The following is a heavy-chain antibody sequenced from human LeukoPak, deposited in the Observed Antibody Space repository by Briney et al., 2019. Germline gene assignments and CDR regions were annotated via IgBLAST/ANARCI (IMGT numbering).Heavy chain of an antibody. CDR2: ISSSSSYI. D-gene: IGHD3-3*01. V-gene: IGHV3-21*01. Sequence: PEGSLRLSCAASGFTFSSYAMSWVRQAPGKGLEWVSSISSSSSYIYYADSVKGRFTISRDNAKNSLYLQMNSLRAEDTAVYYCASTRFWSGYYDGGQGTLVTVSS. J-gene: IGHJ4*02. CDR1: GFTFSSYA. CDR3: ASTRFWSGYYD.